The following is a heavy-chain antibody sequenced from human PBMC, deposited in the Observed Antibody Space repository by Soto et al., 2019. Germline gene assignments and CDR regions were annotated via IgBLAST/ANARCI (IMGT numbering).Heavy chain of an antibody. D-gene: IGHD1-7*01. CDR2: IIPILDIT. CDR1: GGTFSSYP. CDR3: ARPTSTGTTSGYYFDY. J-gene: IGHJ4*02. Sequence: QVQLVQSGAEVKKPGSSVKVSCKASGGTFSSYPISWVRQAPGQGLEWMGRIIPILDITDYAQRFQGRVTITADKSTSTAGMERSSLSSDDTAVYYCARPTSTGTTSGYYFDYWGQGTLVTVSS. V-gene: IGHV1-69*02.